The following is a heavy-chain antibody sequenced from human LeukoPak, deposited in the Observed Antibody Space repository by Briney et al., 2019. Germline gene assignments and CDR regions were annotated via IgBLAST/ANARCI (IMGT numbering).Heavy chain of an antibody. CDR3: AKDPTDFDSSGQTYFDY. V-gene: IGHV3-23*01. CDR2: ISTSGGRT. CDR1: GFTFSSCA. Sequence: TGGSLRLSCAASGFTFSSCAMSWVRQAPGKGLEWVSAISTSGGRTFYADSVKGRFTISRDNSKNTLYLQMNSLKAGDTAIYYCAKDPTDFDSSGQTYFDYWGQGTLVTVSS. D-gene: IGHD3-22*01. J-gene: IGHJ4*02.